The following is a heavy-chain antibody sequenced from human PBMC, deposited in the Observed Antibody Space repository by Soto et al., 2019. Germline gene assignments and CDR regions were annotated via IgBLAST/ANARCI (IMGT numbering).Heavy chain of an antibody. V-gene: IGHV3-21*01. Sequence: GGSLRLSCISSGFTFRTYTMNWVRQAPGKGLEWVSGIRGFSPYTFYAESVKGRFTISRDNAKNSLYLQMNSLRAEDTAVYYCARDRGYDAHDYYYNAMDVWGEGTPVTVSS. CDR1: GFTFRTYT. J-gene: IGHJ6*04. CDR3: ARDRGYDAHDYYYNAMDV. CDR2: IRGFSPYT. D-gene: IGHD3-10*01.